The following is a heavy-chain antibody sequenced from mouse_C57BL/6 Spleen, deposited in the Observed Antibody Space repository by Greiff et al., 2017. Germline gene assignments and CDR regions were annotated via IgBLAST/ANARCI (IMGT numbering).Heavy chain of an antibody. V-gene: IGHV5-4*01. J-gene: IGHJ3*01. Sequence: EVNLVESGGGLVKPGGSLKLSCAASGFTFSSYAMSWVRQTPEKRLEWVATISDGGSYTYYPDNVKGRFTISRDNAKNNLYLQMSHLKSEDTAMYYCARDYDYDAGFAYWGQGTLVTVSA. CDR1: GFTFSSYA. CDR3: ARDYDYDAGFAY. D-gene: IGHD2-4*01. CDR2: ISDGGSYT.